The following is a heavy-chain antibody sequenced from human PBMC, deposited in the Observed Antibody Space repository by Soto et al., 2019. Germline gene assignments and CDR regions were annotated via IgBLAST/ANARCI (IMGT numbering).Heavy chain of an antibody. CDR2: IYYSGST. Sequence: QVQLQESGPGLVKPSQTLSLTCTVSGGSISSGDYYWSWIRQPPGKGLEWIGYIYYSGSTYYNPYLKSRVTISVDTSKNQFSLKLSSVTAADTAVYYCARTGRIAVAGTWDWFDPWGQGTLVTVSS. V-gene: IGHV4-30-4*01. CDR1: GGSISSGDYY. J-gene: IGHJ5*02. CDR3: ARTGRIAVAGTWDWFDP. D-gene: IGHD6-19*01.